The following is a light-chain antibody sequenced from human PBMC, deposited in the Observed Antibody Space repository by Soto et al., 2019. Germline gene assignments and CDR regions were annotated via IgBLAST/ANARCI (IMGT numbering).Light chain of an antibody. J-gene: IGLJ1*01. CDR3: LLYYGGVHV. CDR2: STS. Sequence: QAVVTQEPSLTVSPGGTVTLTCGSSTGAVTSGYYPNWFQQKPGQAPRPLIYSTSNKYSWTPARFSGSLLGGKAALTLSRVQHKEDADYYFLLYYGGVHVFGTGTKLTVL. CDR1: TGAVTSGYY. V-gene: IGLV7-43*01.